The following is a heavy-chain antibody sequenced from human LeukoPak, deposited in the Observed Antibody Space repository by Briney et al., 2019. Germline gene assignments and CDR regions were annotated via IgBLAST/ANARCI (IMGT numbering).Heavy chain of an antibody. CDR3: AREAYYYDSSGYYESVGAFDI. Sequence: SETLSLTCTVSGGSISSYYWSWIRQPPGKGLEWIGYIYYSGSTNYNPSLKSRVTISVDTSKDQFSLKLSSVTAADTAVYYCAREAYYYDSSGYYESVGAFDIWGQGTMVTVSS. CDR2: IYYSGST. D-gene: IGHD3-22*01. CDR1: GGSISSYY. J-gene: IGHJ3*02. V-gene: IGHV4-59*01.